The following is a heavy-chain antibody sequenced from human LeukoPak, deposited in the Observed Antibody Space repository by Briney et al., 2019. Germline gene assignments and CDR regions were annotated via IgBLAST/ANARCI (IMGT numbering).Heavy chain of an antibody. CDR2: INHSGST. D-gene: IGHD3-3*01. V-gene: IGHV4-39*07. Sequence: SETLSLTCTVSGDSISSSNSYWGWIRQPPGKGLEWIGEINHSGSTNYNPSLKSRVTISVDTSKNQFSLKLSSVTAADTAVYYCARRTRRDFWSGYYQDYWGQGTLVTVSS. J-gene: IGHJ4*02. CDR3: ARRTRRDFWSGYYQDY. CDR1: GDSISSSNSY.